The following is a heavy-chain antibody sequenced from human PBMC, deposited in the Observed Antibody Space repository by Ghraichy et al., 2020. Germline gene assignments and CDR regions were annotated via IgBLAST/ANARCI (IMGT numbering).Heavy chain of an antibody. CDR3: AKDGVIAATGTGDS. V-gene: IGHV3-33*06. CDR2: IGVDGTNE. J-gene: IGHJ4*02. D-gene: IGHD6-13*01. CDR1: GFTFSHYG. Sequence: GGSLRLSCAASGFTFSHYGFNWVRQAPGKGLEWVAVIGVDGTNEYYGDSVRGRFAISRDNSKNTVYLHMNGLRADDTAVYDCAKDGVIAATGTGDSWGQGTLVTVSS.